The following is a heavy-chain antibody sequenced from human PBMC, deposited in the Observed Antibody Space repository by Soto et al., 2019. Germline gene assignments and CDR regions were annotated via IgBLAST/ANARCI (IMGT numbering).Heavy chain of an antibody. CDR2: IWYDGTNE. CDR3: VRDNCSGDNCYVRGNAVYFQH. J-gene: IGHJ1*01. CDR1: GFTFSGCG. D-gene: IGHD2-15*01. V-gene: IGHV3-33*01. Sequence: PGGSLRLSCAASGFTFSGCGMHWVRQAPGKGLEWVAIIWYDGTNEYYADSVKGRFTISRDNSKNTLYLQMNSLRAEDTALYYCVRDNCSGDNCYVRGNAVYFQHWGQGTQVTVSS.